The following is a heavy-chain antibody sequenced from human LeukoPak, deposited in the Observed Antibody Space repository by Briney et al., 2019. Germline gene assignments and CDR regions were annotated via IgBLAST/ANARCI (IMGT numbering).Heavy chain of an antibody. D-gene: IGHD1-26*01. J-gene: IGHJ4*02. Sequence: GGSLRLSCAASGFTFSSYAMSWVRQAPGKGLEWVSEISGSGGGTDYADSVKGRFPISRDNSKNTLYLQMNSLRAEDTAVYYCAKDQSGSYSNGLDYWGQGTLVTVSS. V-gene: IGHV3-23*01. CDR1: GFTFSSYA. CDR2: ISGSGGGT. CDR3: AKDQSGSYSNGLDY.